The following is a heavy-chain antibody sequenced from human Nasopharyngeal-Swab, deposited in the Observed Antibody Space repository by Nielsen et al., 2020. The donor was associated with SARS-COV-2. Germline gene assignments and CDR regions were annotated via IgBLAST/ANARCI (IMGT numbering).Heavy chain of an antibody. V-gene: IGHV1-46*01. Sequence: ASVKVSCKAFGYTFTSYYMHWVRQAPGQGLEWMGIINPSGGSTSYAQKFQGRVTMTRDTSTSTVYMELSSLRSEDTAVNYCARGEYAGYSSSWTTFDYWGQGTLVTVSS. J-gene: IGHJ4*02. D-gene: IGHD6-13*01. CDR2: INPSGGST. CDR1: GYTFTSYY. CDR3: ARGEYAGYSSSWTTFDY.